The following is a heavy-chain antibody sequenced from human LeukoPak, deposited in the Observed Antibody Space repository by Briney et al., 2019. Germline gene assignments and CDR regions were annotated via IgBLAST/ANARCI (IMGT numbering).Heavy chain of an antibody. Sequence: SETLSLTCTVSGVSISNYYWSWIRQPPGKGLEWIGYIYNSGRTNYNPSLKSRVTISVDTSKNQFSLRLSSVTAADTAMYYCARQLDRSPWVDYWGQGTLVTVSS. CDR3: ARQLDRSPWVDY. D-gene: IGHD1-26*01. CDR1: GVSISNYY. V-gene: IGHV4-59*08. J-gene: IGHJ4*02. CDR2: IYNSGRT.